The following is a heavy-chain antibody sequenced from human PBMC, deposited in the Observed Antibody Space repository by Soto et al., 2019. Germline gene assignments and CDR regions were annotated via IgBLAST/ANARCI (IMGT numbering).Heavy chain of an antibody. CDR1: GGTFSSYA. CDR2: IIPIFGTA. V-gene: IGHV1-69*12. CDR3: ARSRLSGIAVAGTERFDY. Sequence: QVQLVQSGAEVKKPGSSVKVSCKASGGTFSSYAISWVRQAPGQGLEWMGGIIPIFGTANYAQKFQGRVTITADEPTSTAYMELSRLRSEDTAVYYCARSRLSGIAVAGTERFDYWGQGTLVTVSS. D-gene: IGHD6-19*01. J-gene: IGHJ4*02.